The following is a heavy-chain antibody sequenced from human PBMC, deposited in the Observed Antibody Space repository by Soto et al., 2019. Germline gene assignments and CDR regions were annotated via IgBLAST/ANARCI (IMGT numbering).Heavy chain of an antibody. Sequence: QVQLEQSGAEVKEPGASEKVSCKASGYPFGTYAITWVRQAPGQGLEWVGWISTNSGNTYYAQNFQGRVTLTTDTSTTTAYMELMSLTSDDTAFYYCARTYNWNSEGFDHWGQGTLVTVST. J-gene: IGHJ4*02. V-gene: IGHV1-18*04. D-gene: IGHD1-7*01. CDR1: GYPFGTYA. CDR2: ISTNSGNT. CDR3: ARTYNWNSEGFDH.